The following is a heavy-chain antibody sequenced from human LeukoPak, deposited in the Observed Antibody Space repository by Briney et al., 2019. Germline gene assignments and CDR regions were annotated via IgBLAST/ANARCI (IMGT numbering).Heavy chain of an antibody. CDR2: IWYDGSNK. Sequence: GGSLRLSCAASGFTFSSYGMHWVRQAPGKGLEWVAVIWYDGSNKYYADSVKGRFTISRDNSKNTLYLQMNSLRAEDTAVYYCAKDALRYCSSTSCHQVDYWGQGTLVTVSS. V-gene: IGHV3-33*06. D-gene: IGHD2-2*01. CDR3: AKDALRYCSSTSCHQVDY. CDR1: GFTFSSYG. J-gene: IGHJ4*02.